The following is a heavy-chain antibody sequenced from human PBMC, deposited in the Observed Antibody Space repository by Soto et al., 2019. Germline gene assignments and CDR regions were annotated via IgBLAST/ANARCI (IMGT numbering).Heavy chain of an antibody. CDR3: ARVGQNYYGMDV. Sequence: QVQLVQSGAEVKKPGASVKFSCKASGYTFTTYVMHWVRQAPGQRLEWMGWLNAGNDNTEYSQKLQGRVNITRDTSASTVYMELSSLSSEDTAVYYCARVGQNYYGMDVWGQGTTVTVSS. CDR2: LNAGNDNT. J-gene: IGHJ6*02. CDR1: GYTFTTYV. V-gene: IGHV1-3*01. D-gene: IGHD3-3*01.